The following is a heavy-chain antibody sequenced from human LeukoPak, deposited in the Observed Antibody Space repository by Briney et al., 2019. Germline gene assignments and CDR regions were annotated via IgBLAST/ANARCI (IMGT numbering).Heavy chain of an antibody. CDR1: GGSISSSSYY. CDR2: IYYSGST. CDR3: ARGGITMIVVVNNWFDP. V-gene: IGHV4-39*07. J-gene: IGHJ5*02. D-gene: IGHD3-22*01. Sequence: PSETLSLTCTVSGGSISSSSYYWGWIRQPPGKGLEWIGSIYYSGSTYYNPSLKSRVTISVDTSKNQFSLKLSSVTAADTAVYYCARGGITMIVVVNNWFDPWGQGTLVTVSS.